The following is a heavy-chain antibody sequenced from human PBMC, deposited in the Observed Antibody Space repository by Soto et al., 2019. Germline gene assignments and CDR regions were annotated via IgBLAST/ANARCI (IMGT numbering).Heavy chain of an antibody. Sequence: GESLKISCQGSGYSFTTYWIGWARQMPGKGLEWMGVINPGNSDTRYSPSFQGQVTISADKSVSTAYLQWSSLKASDTAMYYCAVVRILKSPFDPWGQGTLVTVSS. J-gene: IGHJ5*02. CDR3: AVVRILKSPFDP. CDR1: GYSFTTYW. CDR2: INPGNSDT. D-gene: IGHD3-3*01. V-gene: IGHV5-51*01.